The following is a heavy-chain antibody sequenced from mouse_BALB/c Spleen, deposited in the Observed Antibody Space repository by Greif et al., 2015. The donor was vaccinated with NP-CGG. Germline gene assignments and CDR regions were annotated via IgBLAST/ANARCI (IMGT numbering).Heavy chain of an antibody. CDR1: GFSLTSYG. D-gene: IGHD2-2*01. CDR3: APIYYGYDDGFSY. Sequence: QVQLQQSGPGLVQPSQSLSITCTVSGFSLTSYGVHWVRQSPGKGLEWLGVIWSGGSTDYNAAFISRLSISKDNSKSQVFFKMNSLQANDTAIYYCAPIYYGYDDGFSYWGQGTLVTVSA. V-gene: IGHV2-2*02. J-gene: IGHJ3*01. CDR2: IWSGGST.